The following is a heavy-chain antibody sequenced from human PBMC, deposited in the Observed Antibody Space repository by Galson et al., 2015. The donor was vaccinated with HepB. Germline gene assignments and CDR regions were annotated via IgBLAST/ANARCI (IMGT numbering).Heavy chain of an antibody. CDR2: ISYDGSNK. CDR1: GFTFSSYG. V-gene: IGHV3-30*18. J-gene: IGHJ6*02. CDR3: AKDNRQLVRNRQAYYYYYGMDV. D-gene: IGHD6-6*01. Sequence: SLRLSCAASGFTFSSYGMHWVRQAPGKGLEWVAVISYDGSNKYYADSVKGRFTISRDNSKNTLYLQMNSLRAEDTAVYYCAKDNRQLVRNRQAYYYYYGMDVWGQGTTVTVSS.